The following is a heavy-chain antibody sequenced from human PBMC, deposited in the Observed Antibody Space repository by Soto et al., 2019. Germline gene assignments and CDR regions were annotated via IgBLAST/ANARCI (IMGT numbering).Heavy chain of an antibody. CDR3: ALGTISATTFDY. Sequence: PSETLSLTCTVSGVSIYSSSYYWGRIRQPPGKGLEWIGSIYYSGSTYYRPSLKSRVTISVDTSKNQFSLKLRSVTAADTAVFFCALGTISATTFDYWGQGTLVTVSS. CDR1: GVSIYSSSYY. V-gene: IGHV4-39*01. J-gene: IGHJ4*02. D-gene: IGHD1-20*01. CDR2: IYYSGST.